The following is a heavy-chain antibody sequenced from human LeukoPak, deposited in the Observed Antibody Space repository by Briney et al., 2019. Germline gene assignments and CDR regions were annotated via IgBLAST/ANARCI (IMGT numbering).Heavy chain of an antibody. V-gene: IGHV3-23*01. Sequence: GGTLRLSCAASGFTFSSYGMSWVRQAPGKGLEWVSATSGSGGSTYYADSVKGRFTISRDNSKNTLYLQMNSLRAEDTAVYYCTRVDTAMVIPPSAFDIWGQGTMVTSLQ. CDR3: TRVDTAMVIPPSAFDI. J-gene: IGHJ3*02. CDR2: TSGSGGST. D-gene: IGHD5-18*01. CDR1: GFTFSSYG.